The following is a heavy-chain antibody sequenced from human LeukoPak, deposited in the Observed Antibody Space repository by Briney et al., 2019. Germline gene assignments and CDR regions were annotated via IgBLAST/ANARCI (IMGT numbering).Heavy chain of an antibody. Sequence: SETLSLTCSVSGGSISRSSYYWGWTRQPPGKGLEWIGSNSGSTYYNPSLKSRVTISVDTSKNQSSLKLGSVTAADTAVYYCARHGSIATGAFTYWGQGTLVTVSS. D-gene: IGHD6-13*01. CDR2: NSGST. J-gene: IGHJ4*02. CDR1: GGSISRSSYY. CDR3: ARHGSIATGAFTY. V-gene: IGHV4-39*01.